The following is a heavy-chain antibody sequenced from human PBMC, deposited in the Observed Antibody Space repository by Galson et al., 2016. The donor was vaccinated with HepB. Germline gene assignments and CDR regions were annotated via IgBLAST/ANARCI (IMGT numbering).Heavy chain of an antibody. CDR3: AKFYGSGSYYNFFDY. J-gene: IGHJ4*02. V-gene: IGHV3-23*01. D-gene: IGHD3-10*01. CDR1: GLTFSNYA. Sequence: SLRLSCAASGLTFSNYAMTWVRQAPGKGQEWVSGISGTGGSTYYADSVKGRFTISRDNSKNTLYLQMNSLRAEDTAVYYCAKFYGSGSYYNFFDYWGQGTLVTVSS. CDR2: ISGTGGST.